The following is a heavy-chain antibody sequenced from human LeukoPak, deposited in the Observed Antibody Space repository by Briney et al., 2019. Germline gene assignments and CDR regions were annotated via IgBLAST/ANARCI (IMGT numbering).Heavy chain of an antibody. Sequence: PGGSLRLSCAASGFTFGNYAMSWVRQAPGKGLEWVSFISPSGDRTSNADSVEGRFTISRDNPRNTLYLQMNSLRDEDTAVYYCAIMHGYYDGSGYWVQWGQGTLVTVSS. J-gene: IGHJ4*02. V-gene: IGHV3-23*01. CDR3: AIMHGYYDGSGYWVQ. CDR2: ISPSGDRT. D-gene: IGHD3-22*01. CDR1: GFTFGNYA.